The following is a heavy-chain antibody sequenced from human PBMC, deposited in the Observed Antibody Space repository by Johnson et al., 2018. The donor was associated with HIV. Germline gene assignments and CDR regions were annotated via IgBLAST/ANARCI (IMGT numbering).Heavy chain of an antibody. V-gene: IGHV3-13*01. CDR1: GFTFSNFG. J-gene: IGHJ3*02. CDR2: IGTAGDT. Sequence: VQLVESGGGVVQPGRSLRLSCAASGFTFSNFGMHWVRQATGKGLDWVSVIGTAGDTYYLGSVKGRFTISRDNSKNTLYLQMNSLRAEDTAVYYCAKNGASGDAFDIWGQGTMVTVSS. D-gene: IGHD2-8*01. CDR3: AKNGASGDAFDI.